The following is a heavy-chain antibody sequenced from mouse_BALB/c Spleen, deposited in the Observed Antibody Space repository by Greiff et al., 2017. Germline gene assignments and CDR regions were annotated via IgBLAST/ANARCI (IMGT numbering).Heavy chain of an antibody. V-gene: IGHV1S34*01. Sequence: LVKTGASVKISCKASGYSFTGYYMHWVKQSHGKSLEWIGYISCYNGATSYNQKFKGKATFTVDTSSSTAYMQFNSLTSEDSAVYYCARGQIYYYGSRNYAMDDWGQGTSVTVSS. J-gene: IGHJ4*01. D-gene: IGHD1-1*01. CDR2: ISCYNGAT. CDR3: ARGQIYYYGSRNYAMDD. CDR1: GYSFTGYY.